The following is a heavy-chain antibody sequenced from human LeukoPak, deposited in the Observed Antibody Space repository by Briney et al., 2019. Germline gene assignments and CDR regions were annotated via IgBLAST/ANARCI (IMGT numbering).Heavy chain of an antibody. CDR1: GGSFSGYY. V-gene: IGHV4-34*01. J-gene: IGHJ4*02. D-gene: IGHD4-17*01. Sequence: SETLSLTCAVYGGSFSGYYWSWIRQPPGKGLEWIGEINHSGSTNYNPSLKSRVTISVDTSKNQFSLKLSSVTAADTAVYYCAREVGGDYDALDYWGQGTLVTVSS. CDR3: AREVGGDYDALDY. CDR2: INHSGST.